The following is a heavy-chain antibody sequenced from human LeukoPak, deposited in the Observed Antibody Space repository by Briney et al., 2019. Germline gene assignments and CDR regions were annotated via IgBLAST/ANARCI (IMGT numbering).Heavy chain of an antibody. J-gene: IGHJ6*02. CDR2: ISYDGNNK. CDR3: ARGKGFYYYGMDV. CDR1: GFTFSSYA. V-gene: IGHV3-30-3*01. Sequence: GGSLRLSCAASGFTFSSYAMHWVRQAPGKGLEWVAVISYDGNNKYYADSVKGRFTISRDNSKNTLYLQMNSLRAEDTAVYYCARGKGFYYYGMDVWGQGTTVTVSS.